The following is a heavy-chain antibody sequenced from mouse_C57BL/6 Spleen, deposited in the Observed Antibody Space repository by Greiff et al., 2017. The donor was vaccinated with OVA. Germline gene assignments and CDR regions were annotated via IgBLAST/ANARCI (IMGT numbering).Heavy chain of an antibody. CDR2: ISDGGSYT. V-gene: IGHV5-4*01. J-gene: IGHJ4*01. CDR3: AREDRPYAMDY. CDR1: GFTFSSYA. Sequence: DVMLVESGGGLVKPGGSLKLSCAASGFTFSSYAMSWVRQTPEKRLEWVATISDGGSYTYYPDNVKGRFTISRDNAKNNLYLQLSHLKSEDTAMYYCAREDRPYAMDYWGQGTSVTVSS.